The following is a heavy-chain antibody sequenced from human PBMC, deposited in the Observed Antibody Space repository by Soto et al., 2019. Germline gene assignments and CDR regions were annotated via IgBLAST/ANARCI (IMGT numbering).Heavy chain of an antibody. V-gene: IGHV6-1*01. J-gene: IGHJ6*02. CDR3: ARVEPNYYFGMDV. CDR1: GDSFSSNSAD. CDR2: TYYRSKWYN. D-gene: IGHD1-26*01. Sequence: PAQTLSLTCAISGDSFSSNSADWNWIRQSPSRGLEWLGRTYYRSKWYNDYTISVKSRMTINPDTSKNQFSLQLNSVTPEDTAIYYCARVEPNYYFGMDVWGQGTTVTVSS.